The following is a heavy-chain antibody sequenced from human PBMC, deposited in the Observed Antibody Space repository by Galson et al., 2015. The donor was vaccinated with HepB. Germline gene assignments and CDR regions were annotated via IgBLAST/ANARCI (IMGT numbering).Heavy chain of an antibody. V-gene: IGHV3-48*04. D-gene: IGHD4/OR15-4a*01. CDR3: ATTKFGSGAYWTFDI. CDR2: ISTDGATI. Sequence: SLRLSCAASDSTFSSYTMNWVRQTPGKGLQWVSYISTDGATIHYADSVQGRLTIARDNAKNTMWVQMDSLIAEDTAVYYCATTKFGSGAYWTFDIWGQGTLVTVSS. CDR1: DSTFSSYT. J-gene: IGHJ3*02.